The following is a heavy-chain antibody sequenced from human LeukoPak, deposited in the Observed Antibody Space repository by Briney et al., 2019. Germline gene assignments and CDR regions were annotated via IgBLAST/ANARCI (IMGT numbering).Heavy chain of an antibody. D-gene: IGHD4-23*01. V-gene: IGHV4-59*08. J-gene: IGHJ4*02. CDR1: GRSISSYY. Sequence: PSETLSLTCTVSGRSISSYYWSWIRQPPGKGLEWIGYIYYSGSTNYNPSLKSRVTISVDTSKNQFSLKLSSVTAADTAVYYCASWGDYGGSFDYWGQGTLVTVSS. CDR2: IYYSGST. CDR3: ASWGDYGGSFDY.